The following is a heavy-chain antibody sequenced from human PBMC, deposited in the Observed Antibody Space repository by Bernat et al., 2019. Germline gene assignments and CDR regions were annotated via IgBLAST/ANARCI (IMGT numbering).Heavy chain of an antibody. D-gene: IGHD3-9*01. CDR3: ATYDILTGYYH. V-gene: IGHV3-53*05. CDR2: IYSGGST. Sequence: EVQLVETGGGLIQPGGSLRLSCAASGFTVSSNYMSWVRQAPGKGLEWVSVIYSGGSTYYADSVKGRFTISRDNSKNTLYLQMNSLRAGDTAVYYCATYDILTGYYHWGQGTLVTVSS. J-gene: IGHJ4*02. CDR1: GFTVSSNY.